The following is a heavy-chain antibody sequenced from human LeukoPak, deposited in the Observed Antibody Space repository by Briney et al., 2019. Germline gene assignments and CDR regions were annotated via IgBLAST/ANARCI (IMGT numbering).Heavy chain of an antibody. J-gene: IGHJ6*03. CDR3: TRGSIAYYYMDV. D-gene: IGHD3-22*01. CDR1: GESISSHY. CDR2: ITNSGTT. V-gene: IGHV4-59*11. Sequence: SETLSLTCNVSGESISSHYWSWTRQSPGKGLEWIGYITNSGTTKFNPSLKSRVTISRDTSKNQISLRLSSVTAADTAVYYCTRGSIAYYYMDVWGKGTTVTISS.